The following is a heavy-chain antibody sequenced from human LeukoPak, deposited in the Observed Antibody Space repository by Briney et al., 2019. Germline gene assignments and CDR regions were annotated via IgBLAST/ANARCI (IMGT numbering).Heavy chain of an antibody. Sequence: GGSLRLSRAASGFTFSRYWMSWVRQVPDKGLEWVANINPDGSEEFYVDSVRGRFTISRDNAKNSLYLQMHSLRVDDTGIYYCARDVSGWPFDYWGQGTRLTVSS. CDR3: ARDVSGWPFDY. V-gene: IGHV3-7*01. CDR1: GFTFSRYW. CDR2: INPDGSEE. J-gene: IGHJ4*02. D-gene: IGHD6-19*01.